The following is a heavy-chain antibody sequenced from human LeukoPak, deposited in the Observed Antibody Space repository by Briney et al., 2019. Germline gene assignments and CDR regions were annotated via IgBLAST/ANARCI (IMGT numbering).Heavy chain of an antibody. CDR3: ARLTSYYYYGMDV. V-gene: IGHV4-39*07. Sequence: SETLSLTCTVSGGSISSSSYYWGWLRQPPGKGLEWIGSIYYSGSTYYNPSLKSRVTISVDTSKNQFSLKLSSVTAADTAVYYCARLTSYYYYGMDVWGQGTTVTVSS. D-gene: IGHD2-21*02. CDR1: GGSISSSSYY. CDR2: IYYSGST. J-gene: IGHJ6*02.